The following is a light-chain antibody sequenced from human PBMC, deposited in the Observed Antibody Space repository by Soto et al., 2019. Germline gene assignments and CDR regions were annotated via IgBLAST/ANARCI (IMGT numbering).Light chain of an antibody. CDR2: EVT. V-gene: IGLV2-14*01. CDR3: SSKRSSSTLV. Sequence: QSALTQPASVSGSPGQSITISCTGTSRDVGGYNYVSWYQQHPGKAPKLMIYEVTNRPSGVSRRFSGSKSGNTASLTISGLQSEDEADYYCSSKRSSSTLVFGGGTKVTVL. CDR1: SRDVGGYNY. J-gene: IGLJ2*01.